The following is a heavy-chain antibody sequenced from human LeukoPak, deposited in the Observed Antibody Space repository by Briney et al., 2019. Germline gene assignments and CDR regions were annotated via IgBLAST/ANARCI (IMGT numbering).Heavy chain of an antibody. CDR2: ISSSGSTI. CDR3: ARSIGGDYSGYEYYFDY. Sequence: PGGSLRLTCAASGFTFSDYYMSWIRQAPGKGLEWVSYISSSGSTIYYADSVKGRFTISRDNPKNSLYLQMISLRADDTAVYYCARSIGGDYSGYEYYFDYWGQGTLVTVSS. CDR1: GFTFSDYY. J-gene: IGHJ4*02. D-gene: IGHD5-12*01. V-gene: IGHV3-11*01.